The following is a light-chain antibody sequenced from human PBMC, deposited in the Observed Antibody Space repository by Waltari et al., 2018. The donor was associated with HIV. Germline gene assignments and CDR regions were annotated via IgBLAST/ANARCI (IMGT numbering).Light chain of an antibody. CDR3: CSYAGSSTYV. CDR2: DVS. Sequence: QSALTQPASVSGSPGQSITISCTGTSSDVGGYNYVSWYQHHPGKAPKPMIYDVSKRPSGVSNRFSGSKSGNTASLTISGLQAEDEADYYCCSYAGSSTYVFGTGTKVTVL. CDR1: SSDVGGYNY. V-gene: IGLV2-23*02. J-gene: IGLJ1*01.